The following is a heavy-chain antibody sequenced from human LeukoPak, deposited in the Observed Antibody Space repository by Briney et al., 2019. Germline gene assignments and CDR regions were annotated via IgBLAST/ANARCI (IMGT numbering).Heavy chain of an antibody. V-gene: IGHV3-21*01. D-gene: IGHD6-19*01. Sequence: GGSLRLSCAASGFTFSSYSMNWVRQAPGKGLEWVSSISSSSSYIYYADSMKGRFTISRDNAKNSLYLQMNSLRAEDTAVYYCARGRRHSSGLDYWGQGTLVTVSS. CDR2: ISSSSSYI. CDR1: GFTFSSYS. J-gene: IGHJ4*02. CDR3: ARGRRHSSGLDY.